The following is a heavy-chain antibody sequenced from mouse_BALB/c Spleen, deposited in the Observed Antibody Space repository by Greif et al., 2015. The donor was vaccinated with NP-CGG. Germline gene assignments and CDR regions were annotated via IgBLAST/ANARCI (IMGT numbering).Heavy chain of an antibody. CDR3: ARLPGSWFAY. CDR1: GFAFSSYD. J-gene: IGHJ3*01. Sequence: DVQLVESGGGLVKPGGSLKLSCAASGFAFSSYDMSWVRQTPEKRLEWVAYISSGGGSTYYPDTVKGRFTISRDNAKNALYLQMSSLKSEDTAMYYCARLPGSWFAYWGQGTLVTVSA. V-gene: IGHV5-12-1*01. CDR2: ISSGGGST. D-gene: IGHD4-1*01.